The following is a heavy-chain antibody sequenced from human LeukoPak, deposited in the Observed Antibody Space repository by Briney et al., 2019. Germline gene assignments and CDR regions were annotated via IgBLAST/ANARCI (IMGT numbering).Heavy chain of an antibody. CDR2: ISYDGSNK. CDR1: GFTFSSYG. J-gene: IGHJ3*02. CDR3: ANGVVPAAMRDAFDI. Sequence: GSLRLSCAASGFTFSSYGMHWVRQAPGKGLEWVAVISYDGSNKYYADSVKGRFTISRDNSKNTLYLQMNSLRAEDTAVYYCANGVVPAAMRDAFDIWGQGTMVTVSS. V-gene: IGHV3-30*18. D-gene: IGHD2-2*01.